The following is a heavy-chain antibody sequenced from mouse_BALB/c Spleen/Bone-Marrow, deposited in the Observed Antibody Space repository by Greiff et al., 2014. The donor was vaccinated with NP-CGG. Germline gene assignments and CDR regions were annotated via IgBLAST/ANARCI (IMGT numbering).Heavy chain of an antibody. J-gene: IGHJ1*01. CDR2: T. Sequence: TNYNSALMSRLSISKDNSKSQVSLKMNSLQTDDTAMYYCARDLGRYFDVWGAGTTVTVSS. CDR3: ARDLGRYFDV. D-gene: IGHD4-1*01. V-gene: IGHV2-9*02.